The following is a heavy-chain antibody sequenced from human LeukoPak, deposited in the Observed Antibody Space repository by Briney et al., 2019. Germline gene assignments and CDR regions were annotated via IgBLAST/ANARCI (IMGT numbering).Heavy chain of an antibody. D-gene: IGHD3-22*01. J-gene: IGHJ5*02. Sequence: SETLSLTCTVSGYSISSGYYWGWIRQPPGKGLEWIGSIYHSGSTYYNPSLKSRVTISVDTSKNQFSLKLSSVTAADTAVYYCAREGMYYYDSSGYPPNWFDPWGQGTLVTVSS. V-gene: IGHV4-38-2*02. CDR3: AREGMYYYDSSGYPPNWFDP. CDR2: IYHSGST. CDR1: GYSISSGYY.